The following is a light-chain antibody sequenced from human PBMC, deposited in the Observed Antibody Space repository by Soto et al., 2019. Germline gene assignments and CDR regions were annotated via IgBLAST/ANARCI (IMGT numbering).Light chain of an antibody. V-gene: IGLV1-44*01. CDR3: ATWDDSLNVVL. J-gene: IGLJ2*01. CDR2: SHN. Sequence: QSVLTQPPSASGTPGQRVTISCSGGSSNIGSNTVSWYQQLPGTAPKLLIYSHNQRPSGVPDRFSGSKSGTSASLAISGLQSEDEADYYCATWDDSLNVVLFGGGTKLTVL. CDR1: SSNIGSNT.